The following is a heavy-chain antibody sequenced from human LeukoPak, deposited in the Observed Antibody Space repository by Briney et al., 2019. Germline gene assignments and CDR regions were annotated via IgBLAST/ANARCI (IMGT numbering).Heavy chain of an antibody. J-gene: IGHJ4*02. CDR2: INPNSGGT. CDR1: GYTFTGYY. Sequence: ASVKVSCKASGYTFTGYYMHWVRQAAGQGLEWMGWINPNSGGTNYAQKFQGRVTMTRDRSIRAAYMEVSRLRSDDTGVYYCARAYGDYELGPLDYWGQGTLVTVSS. D-gene: IGHD4-17*01. CDR3: ARAYGDYELGPLDY. V-gene: IGHV1-2*02.